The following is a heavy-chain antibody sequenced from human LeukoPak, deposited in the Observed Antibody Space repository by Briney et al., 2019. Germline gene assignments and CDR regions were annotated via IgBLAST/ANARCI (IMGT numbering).Heavy chain of an antibody. CDR1: GYIFSDRY. CDR3: ATHPPPVGAGPSDF. V-gene: IGHV1-2*02. CDR2: INPKSGGT. J-gene: IGHJ4*02. Sequence: ASVKVSRKPPGYIFSDRYIYWVRQAPGQGLEWVGWINPKSGGTNYAQKFQGRVTMTSDTSINTVFMEVRRLTSDDMAVYYCATHPPPVGAGPSDFWGQGTLVTVSS. D-gene: IGHD1-26*01.